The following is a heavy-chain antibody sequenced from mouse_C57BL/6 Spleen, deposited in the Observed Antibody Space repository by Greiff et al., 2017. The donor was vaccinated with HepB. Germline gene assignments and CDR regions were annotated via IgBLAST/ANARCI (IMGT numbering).Heavy chain of an antibody. Sequence: QVQLKQPGAELVMPGASVKLSCKASGYTFTRYWMHWVKQRPGQGLEWIGEIDPSDSYTNYNQKFKGKSTLTVDKSSSTAYMQLSSLTSEDSAVYYCARCPGTRAMDYWGQGTSVTVSS. CDR1: GYTFTRYW. J-gene: IGHJ4*01. CDR2: IDPSDSYT. CDR3: ARCPGTRAMDY. V-gene: IGHV1-69*01. D-gene: IGHD4-1*01.